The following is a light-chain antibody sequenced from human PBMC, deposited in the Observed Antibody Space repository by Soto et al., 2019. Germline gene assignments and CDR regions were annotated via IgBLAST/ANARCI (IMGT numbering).Light chain of an antibody. CDR2: DAS. Sequence: EIVLTQSPATLSLSPGERATLSCSASQSVSSYLAWYQQKPGQAPRLLIYDASNRATGIPARFSGSGSGTYFTIPISSLKPEYCAVYYCQQRSNWPPDTFGGGTKVEIK. CDR1: QSVSSY. V-gene: IGKV3-11*01. CDR3: QQRSNWPPDT. J-gene: IGKJ4*01.